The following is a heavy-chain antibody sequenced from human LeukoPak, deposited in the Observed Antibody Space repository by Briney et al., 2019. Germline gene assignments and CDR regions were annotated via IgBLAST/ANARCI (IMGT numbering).Heavy chain of an antibody. CDR2: IKMKSDGGTT. D-gene: IGHD3-16*01. CDR3: AKLNLGEMAYFDS. V-gene: IGHV3-15*01. J-gene: IGHJ4*02. CDR1: GFAFSNAW. Sequence: GGSLRLSCAASGFAFSNAWMNWVRQAPGKGLEWVGRIKMKSDGGTTEYAAAVKGRFTISRDDPENSLYLQMNNLRIEDTAVYFCAKLNLGEMAYFDSWGQGTLVTVSS.